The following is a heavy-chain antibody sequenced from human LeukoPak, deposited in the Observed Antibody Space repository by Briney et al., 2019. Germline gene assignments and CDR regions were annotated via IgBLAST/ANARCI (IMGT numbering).Heavy chain of an antibody. D-gene: IGHD3-22*01. Sequence: GGSLRLSCAASGFTVSSYGIHWVRQAPGKGLEWVAVISYDGSNQYHADSVKGRFTISRDNSKNTLYLQMNSLRAEDSAVYYCAKDLFLYGSSGYPRCPDYWGQGTLVTVSS. V-gene: IGHV3-30*18. J-gene: IGHJ4*02. CDR1: GFTVSSYG. CDR3: AKDLFLYGSSGYPRCPDY. CDR2: ISYDGSNQ.